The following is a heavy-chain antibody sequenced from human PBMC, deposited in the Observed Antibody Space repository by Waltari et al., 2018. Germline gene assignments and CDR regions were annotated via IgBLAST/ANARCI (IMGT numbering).Heavy chain of an antibody. J-gene: IGHJ5*02. V-gene: IGHV3-48*01. CDR3: ARGYSNNWFDP. CDR2: LSSSSSTI. Sequence: EVQLVESGGGLVQPGGSLRLSCAASGFTFSSYSMNWVRQAPGKGLEWCSYLSSSSSTIYYADSVKGRFTISRDNAKNSLYLQMNSLRAEDTAVYYCARGYSNNWFDPWGQGTLVTVSS. D-gene: IGHD6-13*01. CDR1: GFTFSSYS.